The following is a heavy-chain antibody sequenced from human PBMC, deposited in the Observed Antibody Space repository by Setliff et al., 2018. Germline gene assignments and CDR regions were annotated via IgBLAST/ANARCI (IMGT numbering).Heavy chain of an antibody. CDR2: IYIGGSA. Sequence: PSETLSLTCTVSGGSISSYYWSWIRQPAGKGLEWIGHIYIGGSAKYNPSLKSRVTMSIDTSKNQFSLKLNSVTAADMAVYYCAREQWLDQPSSYYMAVWAKGTTVPV. CDR3: AREQWLDQPSSYYMAV. J-gene: IGHJ6*03. V-gene: IGHV4-4*07. D-gene: IGHD6-19*01. CDR1: GGSISSYY.